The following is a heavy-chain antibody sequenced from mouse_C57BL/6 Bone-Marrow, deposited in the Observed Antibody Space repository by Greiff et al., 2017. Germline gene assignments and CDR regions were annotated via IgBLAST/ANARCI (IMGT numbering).Heavy chain of an antibody. Sequence: QVQLQQSGAELVKPGASVKISCKASGYAFSSYWMNWVKQRPGKGLEWIGQIYPGDGDTNYNGKFKGKATLTADKSSSTAYMQLSSLTSEDSAVYFCARQGLRRYFDYWGQGTTLTVSS. V-gene: IGHV1-80*01. CDR3: ARQGLRRYFDY. CDR2: IYPGDGDT. D-gene: IGHD2-4*01. CDR1: GYAFSSYW. J-gene: IGHJ2*01.